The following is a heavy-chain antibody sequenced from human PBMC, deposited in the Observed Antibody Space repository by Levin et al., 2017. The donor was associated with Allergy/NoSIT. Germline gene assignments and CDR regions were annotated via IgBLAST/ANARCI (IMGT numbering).Heavy chain of an antibody. Sequence: ASVKVSCKASGYTFTGYYMHWVRQAPGQGLEWMGRINPNSGGTNYAQKFQGRVTMTRDTSISTAYMELSRLRSDDTAVYYCARDIAAAQFFDYWGQGTLVTVSS. CDR1: GYTFTGYY. CDR2: INPNSGGT. D-gene: IGHD6-13*01. J-gene: IGHJ4*02. V-gene: IGHV1-2*06. CDR3: ARDIAAAQFFDY.